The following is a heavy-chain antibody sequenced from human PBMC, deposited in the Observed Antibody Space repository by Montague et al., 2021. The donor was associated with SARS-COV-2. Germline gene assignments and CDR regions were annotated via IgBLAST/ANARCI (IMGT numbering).Heavy chain of an antibody. J-gene: IGHJ4*02. CDR1: GGSIRSYY. V-gene: IGHV4-59*01. CDR2: VHYTGST. Sequence: SETLSLTCEVSGGSIRSYYWSWIRQSPGKGLEWIGYVHYTGSTKYNPSLKTRVTLSLDTPKNHFSLRLNSVTAADTAVYHCARAQNICFIANCVNYFDLWGLGALVSVSS. CDR3: ARAQNICFIANCVNYFDL. D-gene: IGHD1-1*01.